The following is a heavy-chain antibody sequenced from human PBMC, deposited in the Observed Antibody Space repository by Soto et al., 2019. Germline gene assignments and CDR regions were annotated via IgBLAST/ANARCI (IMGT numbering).Heavy chain of an antibody. J-gene: IGHJ4*02. CDR2: INHSGST. Sequence: SETLSLTCAVYGGSFSGYYWSWIRQPPGKGLEWIGEINHSGSTNYNPSLKSRVTISVDTSKNQFSLKLSSVTAADTAVYYCARGPRSSGYYASRELRYWGQGTLVTVSS. CDR1: GGSFSGYY. D-gene: IGHD3-22*01. V-gene: IGHV4-34*01. CDR3: ARGPRSSGYYASRELRY.